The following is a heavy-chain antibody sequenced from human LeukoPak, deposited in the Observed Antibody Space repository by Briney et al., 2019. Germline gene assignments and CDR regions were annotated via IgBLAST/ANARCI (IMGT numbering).Heavy chain of an antibody. CDR2: ISGSGGST. V-gene: IGHV3-23*01. CDR3: ARVSRYCSGGSCYYHPFDY. D-gene: IGHD2-15*01. Sequence: GGSLRLSCVASGFTFSSYAMSWVRQAPGKGLEWVSVISGSGGSTYYADSVKGRFTISRDNSKNTLYLQMNSLRAEDTAVYYCARVSRYCSGGSCYYHPFDYWGQGTLVTVSS. J-gene: IGHJ4*02. CDR1: GFTFSSYA.